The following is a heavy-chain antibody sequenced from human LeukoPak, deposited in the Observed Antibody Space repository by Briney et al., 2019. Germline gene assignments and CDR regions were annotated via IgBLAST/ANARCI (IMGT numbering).Heavy chain of an antibody. CDR2: IYYSGST. D-gene: IGHD1-26*01. V-gene: IGHV4-59*08. CDR3: ARQDDIVGANTLVH. Sequence: PSETLSLTCTVSGGSISSYYWSWIRQPPGKGLEWIGYIYYSGSTIYNPSLKSRVTISVDTSNNQVALKLRSVTAADTAVYNCARQDDIVGANTLVHWGQGILVTVSS. J-gene: IGHJ4*02. CDR1: GGSISSYY.